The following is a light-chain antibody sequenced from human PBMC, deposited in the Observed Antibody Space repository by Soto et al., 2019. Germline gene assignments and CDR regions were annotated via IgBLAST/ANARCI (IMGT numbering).Light chain of an antibody. V-gene: IGLV2-8*01. CDR3: QSYDSSLRGSV. J-gene: IGLJ1*01. CDR1: SSDVGGYNY. Sequence: QSALTQPPSASGSPGQSVTISCTGTSSDVGGYNYVSWYQQHPGKAPKLMIYEVTKRPSGVPDRFSGSKSGNTASLTVSGLLAEDEADYYCQSYDSSLRGSVFGTGTKLTVL. CDR2: EVT.